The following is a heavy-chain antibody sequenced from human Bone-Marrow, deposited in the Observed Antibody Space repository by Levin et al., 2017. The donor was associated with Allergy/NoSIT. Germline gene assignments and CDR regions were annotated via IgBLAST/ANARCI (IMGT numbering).Heavy chain of an antibody. Sequence: SETLSLTCTVSGVSITSGSYYWSWIRQPAGTGLEWIGHSYTSGNITYNPSLKSRVTIPLDTSKNQFSLKLRSVTAADTAVYYCARVLQYSYYYTDVWGKGTMVTVSS. V-gene: IGHV4-61*09. CDR1: GVSITSGSYY. D-gene: IGHD2-21*01. CDR2: SYTSGNI. CDR3: ARVLQYSYYYTDV. J-gene: IGHJ6*03.